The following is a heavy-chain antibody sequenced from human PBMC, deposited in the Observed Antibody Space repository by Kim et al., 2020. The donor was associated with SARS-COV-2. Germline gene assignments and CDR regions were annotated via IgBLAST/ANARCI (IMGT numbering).Heavy chain of an antibody. CDR3: ARRETGGNYFDY. V-gene: IGHV4-4*07. CDR2: IYNSGST. D-gene: IGHD2-15*01. Sequence: SETLSPTCTVSGDSISNNYWSWIRQPAGKGLEWIGRIYNSGSTNYNPSLKSRVTMSVDTSKNQFSLKLTSIIAADTAVYYCARRETGGNYFDYWGQGTLV. J-gene: IGHJ4*02. CDR1: GDSISNNY.